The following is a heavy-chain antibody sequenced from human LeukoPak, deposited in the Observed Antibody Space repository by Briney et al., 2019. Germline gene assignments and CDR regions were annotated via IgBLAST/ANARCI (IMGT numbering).Heavy chain of an antibody. V-gene: IGHV3-23*01. CDR3: AKDIYGGNSAGQFDY. J-gene: IGHJ4*02. D-gene: IGHD4-23*01. Sequence: PGGSLRLSCAASGFTFSVYSMTWVRQAPGKGLEWVSAISGSGASTYYADFVKGRFTISRDNSKNTLSLQMNSLRAEDTAVYHCAKDIYGGNSAGQFDYWGQGTLVTVSS. CDR2: ISGSGAST. CDR1: GFTFSVYS.